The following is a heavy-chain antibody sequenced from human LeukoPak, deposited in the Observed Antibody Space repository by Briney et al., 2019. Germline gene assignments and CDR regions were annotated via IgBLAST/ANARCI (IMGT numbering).Heavy chain of an antibody. CDR1: GFTFGAYY. CDR3: ARESAVGYGSFDY. Sequence: GESLRLSCAASGFTFGAYYMSWVRQAPGKGLEWVANIRGGGRETFYADSLRGRFSIFRDNARNSVSLQMNSLSAEDTGVYYCARESAVGYGSFDYWGQGTLVTVSS. CDR2: IRGGGRET. V-gene: IGHV3-7*03. J-gene: IGHJ4*02. D-gene: IGHD6-19*01.